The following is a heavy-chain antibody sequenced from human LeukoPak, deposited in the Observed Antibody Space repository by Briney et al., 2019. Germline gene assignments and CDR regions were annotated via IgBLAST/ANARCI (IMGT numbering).Heavy chain of an antibody. V-gene: IGHV3-23*01. CDR3: AKSHAPGYCSGGSCFLPYYYYGMDV. D-gene: IGHD2-15*01. Sequence: GGSLRLSCAASGFTFSSYAMSWVRQAPGKGLEWVSAISGSGGSTYYADSVKGRFTISRDNSKNTLYLQMNSLRAEDTAVYYCAKSHAPGYCSGGSCFLPYYYYGMDVWGQGTTVTVSS. CDR2: ISGSGGST. CDR1: GFTFSSYA. J-gene: IGHJ6*02.